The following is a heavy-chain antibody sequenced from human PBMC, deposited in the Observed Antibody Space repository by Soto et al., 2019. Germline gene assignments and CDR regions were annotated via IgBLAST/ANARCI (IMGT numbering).Heavy chain of an antibody. CDR3: AIGTMVRVVIRWFVP. CDR1: GGTFSSYA. D-gene: IGHD3-10*01. J-gene: IGHJ5*02. CDR2: IIPIFGTA. Sequence: SVKVSCKASGGTFSSYAISWVRQAPGQGLEWMGGIIPIFGTANYAQKFQGRVTITADESTSTAYMELSSLRSDDTDVYYCAIGTMVRVVIRWFVPWGQGTLVTVSS. V-gene: IGHV1-69*13.